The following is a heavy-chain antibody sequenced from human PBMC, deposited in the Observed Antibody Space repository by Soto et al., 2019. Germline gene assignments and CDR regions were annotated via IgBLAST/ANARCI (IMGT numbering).Heavy chain of an antibody. CDR3: ASDGFTYTSGYWYFDY. J-gene: IGHJ4*02. D-gene: IGHD3-9*01. CDR1: EFTFSSYG. V-gene: IGHV3-30*03. Sequence: QVHLVESGGGVVQPGRSLRLSCAASEFTFSSYGIHWVRQAPGKGLEWVAVISYDGSKKFYADSVKGRFTISRDNSKNTVYLQMKSMRAEDMAMYYCASDGFTYTSGYWYFDYWGQGPLVAVSS. CDR2: ISYDGSKK.